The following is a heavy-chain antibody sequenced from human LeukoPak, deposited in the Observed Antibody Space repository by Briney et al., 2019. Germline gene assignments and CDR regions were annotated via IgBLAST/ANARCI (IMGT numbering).Heavy chain of an antibody. V-gene: IGHV1-8*01. CDR2: MNPNSGNT. CDR3: ARGLNGRNYDSSGYSYDY. Sequence: ASVKVSCKASGYTFTSYDINWVRQATGQGLEWMGWMNPNSGNTGYAQKFQGRVTMTRNTSISTAYMELSSLRSEDTAVYYCARGLNGRNYDSSGYSYDYWGQGTLVTVSS. CDR1: GYTFTSYD. D-gene: IGHD3-22*01. J-gene: IGHJ4*02.